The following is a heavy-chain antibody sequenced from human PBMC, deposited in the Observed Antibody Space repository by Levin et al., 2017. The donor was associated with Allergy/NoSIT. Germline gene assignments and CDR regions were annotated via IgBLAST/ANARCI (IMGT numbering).Heavy chain of an antibody. CDR1: GASVSNFH. CDR3: ARHVYPDGSPFDS. J-gene: IGHJ4*02. CDR2: SYYAGSV. Sequence: SQTLSLTCSVSGASVSNFHWSWIRQPPGRQPEWLGHSYYAGSVTYNPSLGSRITMSVDTSKNWVSLELTPVTTADTAIYYCARHVYPDGSPFDSWGLGSLVTVSS. V-gene: IGHV4-59*08. D-gene: IGHD3-10*01.